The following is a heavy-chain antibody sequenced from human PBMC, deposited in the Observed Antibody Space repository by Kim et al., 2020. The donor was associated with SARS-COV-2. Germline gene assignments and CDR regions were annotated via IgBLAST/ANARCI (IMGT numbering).Heavy chain of an antibody. J-gene: IGHJ4*02. CDR1: GFTFSSYA. D-gene: IGHD3-9*01. Sequence: GGSLRLSCAASGFTFSSYAMSWVRQAPGKGLEWVSAISGSGGSTYYADSVKGRFTISRDNSKNTLYLQMNSLRAEDTAVYYCAKEGREYDILTGYYITPGAVDYWGQGTLVTVSS. V-gene: IGHV3-23*01. CDR3: AKEGREYDILTGYYITPGAVDY. CDR2: ISGSGGST.